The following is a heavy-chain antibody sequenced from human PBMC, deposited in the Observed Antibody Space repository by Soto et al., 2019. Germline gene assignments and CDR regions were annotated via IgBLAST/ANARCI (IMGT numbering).Heavy chain of an antibody. CDR1: GFTFSTYG. CDR2: ISDDGNSK. Sequence: QVQLVESGGGVVQPGRSLRLSCAASGFTFSTYGVSWVRQAPGKGLEWVAVISDDGNSKYYADSVKGRFTISRDNSKNTVDQQMISLSLEDTGGYYCAKDHTGAFDIWSQGTMVTVSS. V-gene: IGHV3-30*18. CDR3: AKDHTGAFDI. J-gene: IGHJ3*02.